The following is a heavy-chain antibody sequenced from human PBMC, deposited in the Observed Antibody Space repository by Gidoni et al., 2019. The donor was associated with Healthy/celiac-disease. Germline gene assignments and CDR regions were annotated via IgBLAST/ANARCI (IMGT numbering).Heavy chain of an antibody. CDR3: ASVVVITAGWDYMDV. CDR1: GFTFSDHY. V-gene: IGHV3-72*01. D-gene: IGHD2-21*01. J-gene: IGHJ6*03. CDR2: TRTIANIYTT. Sequence: EVQLVESGGGLVQPGGSLRLYCAASGFTFSDHYMDWVRQAPGTGLGWVGRTRTIANIYTTESAASVKGRFTISRDDSKNSLYLQMNSLKTEDTAVYYCASVVVITAGWDYMDVWGKGTTVTVSS.